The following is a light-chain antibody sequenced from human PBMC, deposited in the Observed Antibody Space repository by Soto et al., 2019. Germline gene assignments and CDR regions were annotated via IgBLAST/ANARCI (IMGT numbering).Light chain of an antibody. V-gene: IGKV3-20*01. CDR2: GAS. Sequence: EIVLTQSPGTLSLSPGERATLSCRASQSVSSSYLAWYQQKPGQAPRLLIYGASSTATGIPDRFSGSGSGTDFTLIISRLEPEDCAVYYCQQYGSSPRTFGQGTKVEIK. CDR1: QSVSSSY. CDR3: QQYGSSPRT. J-gene: IGKJ1*01.